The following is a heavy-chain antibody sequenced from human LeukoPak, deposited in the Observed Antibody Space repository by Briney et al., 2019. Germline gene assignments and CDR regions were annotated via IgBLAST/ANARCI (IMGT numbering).Heavy chain of an antibody. V-gene: IGHV4-39*07. Sequence: SETLSLTCTVSGGSISSSSYYWGWIRQPPGKGLEWIGSIYYSGSTYYNPSLKSRVTISVDTSKNQFSLKLSSVTAADTAVYYCAREVVSEGYFDYWGQGTLVTVSS. D-gene: IGHD2-15*01. J-gene: IGHJ4*02. CDR3: AREVVSEGYFDY. CDR2: IYYSGST. CDR1: GGSISSSSYY.